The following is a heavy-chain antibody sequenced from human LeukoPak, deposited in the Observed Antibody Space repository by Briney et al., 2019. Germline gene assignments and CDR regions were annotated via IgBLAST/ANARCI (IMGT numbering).Heavy chain of an antibody. V-gene: IGHV3-23*01. CDR3: AKGRDSGYNYYFDY. D-gene: IGHD5-24*01. J-gene: IGHJ4*02. Sequence: GGSLRLSCAASGFTFSSYAMSWVRQAPGKGLEWVSGLSGSGVSTYYADSVKGRFTISRDNSKNTLYLQMNSLRAEDTAVYYCAKGRDSGYNYYFDYRGQGTLVTVSS. CDR2: LSGSGVST. CDR1: GFTFSSYA.